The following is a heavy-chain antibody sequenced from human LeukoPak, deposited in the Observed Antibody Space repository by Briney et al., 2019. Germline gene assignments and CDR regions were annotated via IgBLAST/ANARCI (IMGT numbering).Heavy chain of an antibody. D-gene: IGHD6-19*01. J-gene: IGHJ4*02. V-gene: IGHV4-61*02. Sequence: SETLSLTCTVSGGSISSGSYYWSWIRQPAGKGLEWIGRIYTSGSTKYNPSLKSRVTISLDTSKNQFSLELTSVTAADTAVYYFARVTGIAVAGTYYWGQGTLVTVSS. CDR2: IYTSGST. CDR1: GGSISSGSYY. CDR3: ARVTGIAVAGTYY.